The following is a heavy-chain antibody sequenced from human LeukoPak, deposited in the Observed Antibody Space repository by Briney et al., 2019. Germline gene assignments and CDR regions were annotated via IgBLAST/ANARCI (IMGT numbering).Heavy chain of an antibody. J-gene: IGHJ5*02. CDR1: GYTFTGYY. CDR2: IDPSSGGT. CDR3: ARRLYYYGSETHLDT. Sequence: ASVKVTCKASGYTFTGYYMNWVRQAPGQGLEWRRRIDPSSGGTTYAQKFQDRVTMTKDTSINTAYTELSRLRSDDTAVQYCARRLYYYGSETHLDTWGQGTLVTVSS. V-gene: IGHV1-2*06. D-gene: IGHD3-10*01.